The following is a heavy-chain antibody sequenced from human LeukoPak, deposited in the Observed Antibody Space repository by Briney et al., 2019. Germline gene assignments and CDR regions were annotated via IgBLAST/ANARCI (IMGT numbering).Heavy chain of an antibody. D-gene: IGHD5-12*01. J-gene: IGHJ4*02. Sequence: TSETLSLTCAVSGGSISSGTYSWNWIRQPPGEGLEWIGYIFHSGNTYYNPSLKSRVTISVDRSKTQFSLKLSSVTAADTAVYYCARGYSDYPYFFDYWGQGSLVTISS. V-gene: IGHV4-30-2*01. CDR1: GGSISSGTYS. CDR2: IFHSGNT. CDR3: ARGYSDYPYFFDY.